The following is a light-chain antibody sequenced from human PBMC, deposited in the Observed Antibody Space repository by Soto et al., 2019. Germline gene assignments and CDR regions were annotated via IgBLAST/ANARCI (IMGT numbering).Light chain of an antibody. CDR1: QAIRND. CDR2: AAS. Sequence: AIQMTQSPSSLSASVGDRVTITCRASQAIRNDVGWYQQKPGRAPKLLIYAASSLQSGVPSRFSGSGSGTDVTLTSSSLQPEDFATYYCLQDYNFPLTFGQGTKVEIK. J-gene: IGKJ1*01. CDR3: LQDYNFPLT. V-gene: IGKV1-6*01.